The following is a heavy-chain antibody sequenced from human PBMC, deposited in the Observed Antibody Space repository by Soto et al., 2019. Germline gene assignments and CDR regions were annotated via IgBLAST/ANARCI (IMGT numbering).Heavy chain of an antibody. J-gene: IGHJ4*02. CDR2: IYRTGST. Sequence: QVQLQESGPGLVKPSGTLSLTCAVSGGSFTSNNWWPWVRQPPGQGLERIGEIYRTGSTNHNPSLKGRVTIPHDKPENQFSLKVTPLAAADTAVYSCARRDPGSSVDYWGQGTLVTVSS. CDR3: ARRDPGSSVDY. V-gene: IGHV4-4*02. CDR1: GGSFTSNNW. D-gene: IGHD3-10*01.